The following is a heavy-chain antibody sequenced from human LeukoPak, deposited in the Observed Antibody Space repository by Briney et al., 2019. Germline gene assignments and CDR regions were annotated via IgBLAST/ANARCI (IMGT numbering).Heavy chain of an antibody. Sequence: PSETLSLTCTVSGGSISSHYWSWIRQPPGKGLEWIGYIYYSGSTNYNPSLKSRVTISVDTSKNQFSLKLSSVTAADMAVYYCARGPRIYYDFWSGYFRKAQYYFDYWGQGTLVTVSS. V-gene: IGHV4-59*11. CDR2: IYYSGST. D-gene: IGHD3-3*01. J-gene: IGHJ4*02. CDR1: GGSISSHY. CDR3: ARGPRIYYDFWSGYFRKAQYYFDY.